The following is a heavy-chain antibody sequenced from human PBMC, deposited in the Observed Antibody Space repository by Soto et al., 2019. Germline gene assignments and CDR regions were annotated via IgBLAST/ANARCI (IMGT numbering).Heavy chain of an antibody. D-gene: IGHD3-10*02. CDR1: GYTFTGHY. J-gene: IGHJ3*01. V-gene: IGHV1-2*04. Sequence: ASAKVSCKGSGYTFTGHYMHWVRQAPGQGLEWMGWINPNTGGTNYAQKFQGWVTMTRDTSISTAYMELSRLKSDDTAVYYCAREGAVTLRRHYVLDLSGQATTDTVSS. CDR3: AREGAVTLRRHYVLDL. CDR2: INPNTGGT.